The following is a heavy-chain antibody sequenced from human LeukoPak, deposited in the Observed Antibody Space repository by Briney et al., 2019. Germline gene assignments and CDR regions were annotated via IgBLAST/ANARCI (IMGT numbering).Heavy chain of an antibody. CDR1: GYTFTGYY. Sequence: ASVKVSCKASGYTFTGYYMHWVRQAPGQGLEWMGWINPSSGGTNYAQKFQGRVTMTRDTSISTAYMELSRLRSDDTAVYYCARVAHGGHYDYWGQGTLVTASS. CDR2: INPSSGGT. CDR3: ARVAHGGHYDY. V-gene: IGHV1-2*02. J-gene: IGHJ4*02. D-gene: IGHD2-15*01.